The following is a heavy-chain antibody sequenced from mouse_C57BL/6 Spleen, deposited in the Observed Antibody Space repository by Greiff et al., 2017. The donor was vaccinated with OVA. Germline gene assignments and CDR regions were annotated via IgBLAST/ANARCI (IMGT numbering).Heavy chain of an antibody. D-gene: IGHD2-1*01. J-gene: IGHJ4*01. CDR1: GYSITSGYY. Sequence: EVHLVESGPGLVKPSQSLSLTCSVTGYSITSGYYWNWIRQFPGNKLEWMGYISYDGSNNYNPSLKNRISITRDTSKNQFFLKLNSVTTEDTATYYCARGDYGNYPYAMDYWGQGTSVTVSS. CDR3: ARGDYGNYPYAMDY. V-gene: IGHV3-6*01. CDR2: ISYDGSN.